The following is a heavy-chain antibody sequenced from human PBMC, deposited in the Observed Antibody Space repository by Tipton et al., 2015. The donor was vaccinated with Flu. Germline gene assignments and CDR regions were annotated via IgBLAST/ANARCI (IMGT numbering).Heavy chain of an antibody. V-gene: IGHV4-38-2*01. D-gene: IGHD3-3*01. CDR1: GFSIKKDYY. J-gene: IGHJ6*02. CDR2: ISHTGIT. CDR3: ARVGRDGFWSGYYGDV. Sequence: GLVKPSETLSLTCDVSGFSIKKDYYWGWIRQPPGKGLEWIGIISHTGITYYSPSLKSRVTILSDTSKNDFSLKLGPVTVADTATYFCARVGRDGFWSGYYGDVWGQGSTVTVSS.